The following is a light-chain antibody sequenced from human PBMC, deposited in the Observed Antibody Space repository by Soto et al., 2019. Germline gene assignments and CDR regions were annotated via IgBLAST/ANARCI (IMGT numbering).Light chain of an antibody. Sequence: VVTQSPATLSVFPGETATLSFRASQSVSSDLAWSQQRRGQAPMLLIYGASTRATGIPARFRGSGSGTDFGLTISSLESEDFATYHCQQYNTYHPNMALGRGTKVEIK. V-gene: IGKV3-15*01. CDR1: QSVSSD. CDR2: GAS. CDR3: QQYNTYHPNMA. J-gene: IGKJ1*01.